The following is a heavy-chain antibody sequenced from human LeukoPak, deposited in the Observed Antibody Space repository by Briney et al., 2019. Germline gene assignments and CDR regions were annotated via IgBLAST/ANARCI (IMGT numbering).Heavy chain of an antibody. V-gene: IGHV4-39*07. Sequence: SETLSLTCSVSDDSMSSSSYYWGWIRQPPGKGLEWLGSIWYTGRTDYSPSLRSRVTMSIDTSKRLFSVRLSSVTAADTAVYYCARQRYYYDSSGYLPYYFDYWGQGTLVTVSS. J-gene: IGHJ4*02. CDR3: ARQRYYYDSSGYLPYYFDY. D-gene: IGHD3-22*01. CDR1: DDSMSSSSYY. CDR2: IWYTGRT.